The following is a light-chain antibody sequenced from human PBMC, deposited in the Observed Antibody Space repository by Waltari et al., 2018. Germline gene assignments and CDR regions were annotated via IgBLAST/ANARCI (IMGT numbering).Light chain of an antibody. CDR3: QQSYSTPPYT. J-gene: IGKJ2*01. V-gene: IGKV1-39*01. CDR1: QSISIY. Sequence: DIQMNQSPSSLSASIGDRVTITCRASQSISIYLNWYQQKPGKAPKLLINAASNLQSGVPSRFSGSGSGTDFTLTISSLQPEDFATYYCQQSYSTPPYTFGQGTKLEIK. CDR2: AAS.